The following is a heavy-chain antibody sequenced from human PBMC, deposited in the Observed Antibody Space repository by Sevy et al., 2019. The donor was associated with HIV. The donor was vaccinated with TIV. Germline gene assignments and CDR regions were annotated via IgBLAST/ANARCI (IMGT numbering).Heavy chain of an antibody. V-gene: IGHV1-69*13. J-gene: IGHJ3*02. CDR1: GGTFSSYA. CDR2: IIPIFGTA. CDR3: ARDPITMVRGKAFDI. Sequence: ASVKVSCKASGGTFSSYAISWVRQAPGQGLEWMGRIIPIFGTANYAQKFRGRVTITADESTSTAQMELSSLRSEDTAEYYCARDPITMVRGKAFDIWGQGTMVTVSS. D-gene: IGHD3-10*01.